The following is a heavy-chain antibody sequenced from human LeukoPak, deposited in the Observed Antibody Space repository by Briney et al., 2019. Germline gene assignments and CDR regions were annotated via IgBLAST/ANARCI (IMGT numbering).Heavy chain of an antibody. Sequence: ASVKVSCKASGGTFSSYAISWVRQAPGQGLEWMGGIIPIFGTANYAQKFQGRVTITTDESTSTAYMELSSLRSGDTAVYYCARGPSTYCSGGSCYPDYWGQGTLVTVSS. CDR1: GGTFSSYA. V-gene: IGHV1-69*05. D-gene: IGHD2-15*01. CDR2: IIPIFGTA. J-gene: IGHJ4*02. CDR3: ARGPSTYCSGGSCYPDY.